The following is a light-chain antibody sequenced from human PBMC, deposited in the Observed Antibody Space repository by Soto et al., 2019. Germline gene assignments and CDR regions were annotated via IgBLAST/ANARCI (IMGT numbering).Light chain of an antibody. J-gene: IGKJ4*01. CDR3: QQSHSTQLT. CDR2: AAS. Sequence: DIQMTQSPSSLSASVGDRVTITCRASQSISRYLNWYQQRPGKAPKFLIYAASNLQIGVPSRFSGSGFGTDFTLTISSLQPEDFETYYCQQSHSTQLTLGGGTKVDIK. CDR1: QSISRY. V-gene: IGKV1-39*01.